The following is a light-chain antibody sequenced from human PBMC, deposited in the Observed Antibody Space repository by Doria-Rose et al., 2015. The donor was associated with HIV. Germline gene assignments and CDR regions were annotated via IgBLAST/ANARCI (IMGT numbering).Light chain of an antibody. CDR1: QSFSSTY. Sequence: TQSLDTLSLSPGERATLSCRASQSFSSTYLAWYQQKPGQAPSLLIYDGSTRATGIPDRFSASGSGTDFTLTISRLEPEDFALYYCHQYGTSWTFGQGTKVEI. J-gene: IGKJ1*01. CDR3: HQYGTSWT. CDR2: DGS. V-gene: IGKV3-20*01.